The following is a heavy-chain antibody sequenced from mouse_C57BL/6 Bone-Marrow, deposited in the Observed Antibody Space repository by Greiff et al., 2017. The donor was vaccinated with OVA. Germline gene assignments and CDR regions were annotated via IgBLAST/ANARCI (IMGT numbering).Heavy chain of an antibody. V-gene: IGHV5-9-1*02. CDR1: GFTFSSYD. D-gene: IGHD2-1*01. CDR2: ISSGGNYI. CDR3: TSVYYGNYAAY. Sequence: EVKLVESGEGLVKPGGSLKLSCAASGFTFSSYDMSWVRQTPEKRLEWVAYISSGGNYIYYADTVTGRFTLSRYNDRNTLYLQMSSLKSDDTGVYYCTSVYYGNYAAYWGQGTLVTVSA. J-gene: IGHJ3*01.